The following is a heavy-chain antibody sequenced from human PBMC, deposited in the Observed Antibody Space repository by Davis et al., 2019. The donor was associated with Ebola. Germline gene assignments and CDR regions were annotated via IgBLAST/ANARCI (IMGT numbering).Heavy chain of an antibody. V-gene: IGHV1-69*08. Sequence: AASVKVSCKASGGTFSDYTFTWVRQAPGQGLEWMGRINPILGAADYAPTFQGRVTITADKSTVTAYLKLSSLRSEDTAVYYCSEQGFRGYNYFDAWGQGTQVTVSS. CDR2: INPILGAA. J-gene: IGHJ4*02. CDR1: GGTFSDYT. CDR3: SEQGFRGYNYFDA. D-gene: IGHD5-12*01.